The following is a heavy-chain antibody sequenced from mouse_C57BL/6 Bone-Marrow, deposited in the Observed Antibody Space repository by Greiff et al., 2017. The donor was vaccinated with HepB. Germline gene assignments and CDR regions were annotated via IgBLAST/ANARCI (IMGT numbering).Heavy chain of an antibody. CDR1: GYTFTSYW. D-gene: IGHD1-1*01. CDR2: IYPSDSET. V-gene: IGHV1-61*01. J-gene: IGHJ2*01. CDR3: ARGGTTTVVAPYVDY. Sequence: QVQLQQPGAELVRPGSSVKLSCKASGYTFTSYWMDWVKQRPGQGLEWIGNIYPSDSETHYNQKFKDKATLTVDKSSSTAYMQLSSLTSEDSAVYYCARGGTTTVVAPYVDYWGQGTTLTVSS.